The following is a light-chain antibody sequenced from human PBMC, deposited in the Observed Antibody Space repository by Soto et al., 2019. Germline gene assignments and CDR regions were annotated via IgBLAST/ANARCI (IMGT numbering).Light chain of an antibody. Sequence: DIVLTQSPGTLSLSPGETATLSCRASQSVSTSYLAWYQQKPGQAPRLLIFGASSRATGIPDRFIGSGSGTDFTLTISRLEPEDFAVYYCQQCGSSPKTFGQGTKVDIK. CDR2: GAS. CDR3: QQCGSSPKT. V-gene: IGKV3-20*01. J-gene: IGKJ1*01. CDR1: QSVSTSY.